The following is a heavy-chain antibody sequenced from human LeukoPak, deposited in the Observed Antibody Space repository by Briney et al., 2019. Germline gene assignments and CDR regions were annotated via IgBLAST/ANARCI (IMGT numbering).Heavy chain of an antibody. CDR3: ARPTSSETGYFGY. CDR1: GYTFTSYY. J-gene: IGHJ4*02. D-gene: IGHD3-9*01. CDR2: INPSGGSK. V-gene: IGHV1-46*01. Sequence: ASVKVSCKASGYTFTSYYMHWVRQASGQGLEWMGIINPSGGSKSYAQKFQGRVTMTRDTSTSTVYMELSSLRSGDTAVYYCARPTSSETGYFGYWGQGTLVTVSS.